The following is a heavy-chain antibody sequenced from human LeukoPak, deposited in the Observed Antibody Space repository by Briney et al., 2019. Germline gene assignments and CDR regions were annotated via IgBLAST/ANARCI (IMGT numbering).Heavy chain of an antibody. CDR3: ARPTHPQYHGDYVAWFDP. J-gene: IGHJ5*02. CDR1: GFNFSSYW. V-gene: IGHV3-7*01. D-gene: IGHD4-17*01. Sequence: PGGSLRLSCAASGFNFSSYWMSWVRQAPGKGLEWVANIQQDGSKKYSVDSVKGRFTISRDNAKNSVYLEMNSLRAEDTAVYYCARPTHPQYHGDYVAWFDPWGQGTLVTVSS. CDR2: IQQDGSKK.